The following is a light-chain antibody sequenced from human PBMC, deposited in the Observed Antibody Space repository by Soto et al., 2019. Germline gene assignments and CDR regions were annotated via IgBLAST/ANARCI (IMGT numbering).Light chain of an antibody. J-gene: IGKJ1*01. Sequence: EMVLTQSPGTLSLSPGDRATLSCRASQSVTNNYLAWYQQKPGQAPRLLLYGASTRATGIPDRFSGSGSGTDFTLTVSRLEPEDFAVYFCQQYAFSPETFGQGTKVEIK. V-gene: IGKV3-20*01. CDR2: GAS. CDR1: QSVTNNY. CDR3: QQYAFSPET.